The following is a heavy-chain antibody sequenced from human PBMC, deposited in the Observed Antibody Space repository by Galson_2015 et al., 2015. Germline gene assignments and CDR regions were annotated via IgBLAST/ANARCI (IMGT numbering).Heavy chain of an antibody. D-gene: IGHD3-22*01. CDR2: ISGSGGST. J-gene: IGHJ3*02. V-gene: IGHV3-23*01. CDR1: GFTFSSYA. CDR3: AKDGVSDYYDSSGNPPLVAFDI. Sequence: SLRLSCAASGFTFSSYAMSWVRQAPGKGLEWVSAISGSGGSTYYADSVKGRFTISRDNSKNTLYLQMNSLRAEDTAVYYCAKDGVSDYYDSSGNPPLVAFDIWGQGTMVTVSS.